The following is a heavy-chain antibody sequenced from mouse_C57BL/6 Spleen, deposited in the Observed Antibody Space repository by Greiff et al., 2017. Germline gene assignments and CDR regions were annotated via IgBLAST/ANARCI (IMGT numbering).Heavy chain of an antibody. CDR1: GFSFNTYA. J-gene: IGHJ3*01. Sequence: EVQRVESGGGLVQPKGSLKLSCAASGFSFNTYAMNWVRQAPGKGLEWVARIRSKSNNYATYYADSVKDRFTISRDDSESMLYLQMNNLKTEDTAMYYCVRQDYGGFAYWGQGTLVTVSA. CDR3: VRQDYGGFAY. CDR2: IRSKSNNYAT. V-gene: IGHV10-1*01. D-gene: IGHD1-1*01.